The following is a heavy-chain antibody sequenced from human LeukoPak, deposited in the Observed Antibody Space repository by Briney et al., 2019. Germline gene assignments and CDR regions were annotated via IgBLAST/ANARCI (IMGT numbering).Heavy chain of an antibody. J-gene: IGHJ4*02. CDR3: AREPPLEWLHMGGDY. V-gene: IGHV3-21*01. CDR2: ISSSSSYI. CDR1: GFTFSSYS. D-gene: IGHD3-3*01. Sequence: PGGSLRLSFAASGFTFSSYSMNWVRQAPGKGLEWVSSISSSSSYIYYADSVKGRFTISRDNAKNSLYLQMNSLKAEDTAVYYCAREPPLEWLHMGGDYWGQGTLVTVSS.